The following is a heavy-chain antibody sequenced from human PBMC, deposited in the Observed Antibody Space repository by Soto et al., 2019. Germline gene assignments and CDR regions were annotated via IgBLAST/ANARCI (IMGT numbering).Heavy chain of an antibody. CDR2: INPGGGSA. CDR1: GSAITRYY. V-gene: IGHV1-46*01. D-gene: IGHD6-19*01. CDR3: ARDTSGWSLNGLDV. Sequence: QVDLVQSGAEVKKPGASVTISCKASGSAITRYYIHWVRQAPGRGLEWMGIINPGGGSASYAQKCQDRVTIDKDTSTGTVYMDLSSLRTEHTAVYYCARDTSGWSLNGLDVWGQGTTVNVSS. J-gene: IGHJ6*02.